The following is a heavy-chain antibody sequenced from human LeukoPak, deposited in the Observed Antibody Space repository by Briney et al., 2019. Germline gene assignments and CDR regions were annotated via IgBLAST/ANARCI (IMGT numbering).Heavy chain of an antibody. Sequence: PGRSLRLSCAASGFTFSSYAMHWVRQAPGKGLEWVAVISYDGSNKYYADSVKGRFTISRDNSKNTLYLQMNSLRAEDTAVYYCARWDYSSGGLWYYFGYWGQGTLVTVSS. CDR3: ARWDYSSGGLWYYFGY. J-gene: IGHJ4*02. V-gene: IGHV3-30*04. D-gene: IGHD6-19*01. CDR2: ISYDGSNK. CDR1: GFTFSSYA.